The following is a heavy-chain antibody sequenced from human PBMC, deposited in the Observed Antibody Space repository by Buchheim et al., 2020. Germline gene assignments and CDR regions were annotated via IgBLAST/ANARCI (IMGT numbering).Heavy chain of an antibody. CDR1: GYTFTEYW. CDR2: IFPRDSDM. D-gene: IGHD2-2*01. Sequence: EVQLVQSGAEVKKPGESLKISCNGSGYTFTEYWIGWVRQMPGKGLEWMGMIFPRDSDMRWSPSFQGQVTISADKSVSSAYLQWSSLKASDSAMYYCVRGSGYCTNTRCYLFDYWGQGT. CDR3: VRGSGYCTNTRCYLFDY. J-gene: IGHJ4*02. V-gene: IGHV5-51*01.